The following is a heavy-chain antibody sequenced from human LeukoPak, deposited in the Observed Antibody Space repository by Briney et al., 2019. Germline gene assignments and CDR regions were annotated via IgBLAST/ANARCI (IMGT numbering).Heavy chain of an antibody. D-gene: IGHD3-10*01. CDR2: IHYSGSI. Sequence: SETLSLTCTVSGGSISSYYWGWIRQPPGKGLECLGNIHYSGSINYNPSFKSRVTISIDTSRNHFSLRLSSVTAADTAVYYCARSGVGDAFDIWGQGTMVTVSS. J-gene: IGHJ3*02. CDR1: GGSISSYY. CDR3: ARSGVGDAFDI. V-gene: IGHV4-59*01.